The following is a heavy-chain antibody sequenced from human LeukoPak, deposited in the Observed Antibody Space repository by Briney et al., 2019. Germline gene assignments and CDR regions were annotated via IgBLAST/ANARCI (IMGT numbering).Heavy chain of an antibody. CDR1: GFTFSSYA. CDR2: ISYDGSNK. V-gene: IGHV3-30-3*01. CDR3: ARAPRLPDY. D-gene: IGHD4-11*01. Sequence: GRSLRLSCAASGFTFSSYAMHWVRQAPGKGLEWVAVISYDGSNKYYADSVKGRFTISRDNSKNTLYLQVNSLRAEDTAVYYCARAPRLPDYWGQGTLVTVSS. J-gene: IGHJ4*02.